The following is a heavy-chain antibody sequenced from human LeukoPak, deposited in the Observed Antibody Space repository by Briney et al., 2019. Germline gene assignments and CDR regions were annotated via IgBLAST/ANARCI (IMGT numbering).Heavy chain of an antibody. V-gene: IGHV3-74*01. J-gene: IGHJ6*03. D-gene: IGHD2-15*01. CDR2: INSDGSST. CDR3: ARHGSSSYYYYYMDV. Sequence: GGSLRLSCAASGFTFSSYWMHWVRQAPGKGLVWVSRINSDGSSTSYADSVKGRFTISRDNAKNTLSLQMNSVRAEDTAVYYCARHGSSSYYYYYMDVWGKGTTVTVSS. CDR1: GFTFSSYW.